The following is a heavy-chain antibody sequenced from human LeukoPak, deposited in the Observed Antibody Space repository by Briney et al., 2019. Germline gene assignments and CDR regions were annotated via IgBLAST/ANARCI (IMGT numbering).Heavy chain of an antibody. V-gene: IGHV1-69*06. Sequence: SVKVSCKASGGTFISYAISWVRQAPGQGLEWMGGIIPIFGTANYAQKFQGRVTITADKSTSTAYMELSSLRSEDTAVYYGARVVGYSSSSNWFDPWGQGTLVTVSS. CDR3: ARVVGYSSSSNWFDP. D-gene: IGHD6-13*01. CDR2: IIPIFGTA. J-gene: IGHJ5*02. CDR1: GGTFISYA.